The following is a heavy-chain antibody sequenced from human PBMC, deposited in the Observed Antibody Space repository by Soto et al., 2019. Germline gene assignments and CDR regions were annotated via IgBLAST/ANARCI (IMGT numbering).Heavy chain of an antibody. D-gene: IGHD3-3*01. V-gene: IGHV1-69*13. CDR1: GGTFSSYA. J-gene: IGHJ6*02. CDR3: ARRLDFWSGSPGYYYYGMDV. Sequence: GASVKVSCKASGGTFSSYAIRWVRQAPGQGLEWMGGIIHIFGTANYAQKFQGRVTITADESTSTAYMELSSLRSEDTAVYYCARRLDFWSGSPGYYYYGMDVWGQGTTVTVSS. CDR2: IIHIFGTA.